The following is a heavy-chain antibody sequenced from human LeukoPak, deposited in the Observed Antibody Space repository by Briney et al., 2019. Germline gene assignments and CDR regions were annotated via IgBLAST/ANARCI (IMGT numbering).Heavy chain of an antibody. CDR2: ISSSSSTI. V-gene: IGHV3-48*01. CDR1: GFTFSSYS. Sequence: QAGGSLRLSCAASGFTFSSYSMNWVRQASGKGLEWVSYISSSSSTIYYADSVKGRFTISRDNAKNSLYLQMNSLRAEDTAVFYCVRNGDYYRLDYWGQGTLVTVSS. J-gene: IGHJ4*02. D-gene: IGHD2-21*02. CDR3: VRNGDYYRLDY.